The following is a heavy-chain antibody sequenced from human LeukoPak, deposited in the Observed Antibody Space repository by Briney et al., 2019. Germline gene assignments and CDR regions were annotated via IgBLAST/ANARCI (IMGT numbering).Heavy chain of an antibody. V-gene: IGHV3-7*01. J-gene: IGHJ4*02. CDR2: ILQDGSEK. CDR1: GFTFSSYW. CDR3: ARAGAYSSLSPAGL. D-gene: IGHD3-22*01. Sequence: GGSLRLSCAASGFTFSSYWMSWVRQTPGKGLEWVAIILQDGSEKHYVASVKGRFTISRDNAKNSVYLQMNGLRAEDTAVYYCARAGAYSSLSPAGLWGQGTLVTVSS.